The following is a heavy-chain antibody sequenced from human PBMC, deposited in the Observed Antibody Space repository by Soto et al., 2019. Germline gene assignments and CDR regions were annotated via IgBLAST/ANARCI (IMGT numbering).Heavy chain of an antibody. V-gene: IGHV4-4*07. CDR3: TRYGYYDILTGYHNWFDP. J-gene: IGHJ5*02. CDR2: IYTSGST. CDR1: GGSISSYY. Sequence: SKPLAVTCTVAGGSISSYYWSCILQAAVKGLEWIGRIYTSGSTNYNPSLKSRVTMSVDTSKNQFSLKLSSVTAADTAVYYCTRYGYYDILTGYHNWFDPWGQGTLVTVSS. D-gene: IGHD3-9*01.